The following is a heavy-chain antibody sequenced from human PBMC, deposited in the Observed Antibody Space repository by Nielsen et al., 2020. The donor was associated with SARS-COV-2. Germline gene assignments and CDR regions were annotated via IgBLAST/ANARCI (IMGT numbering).Heavy chain of an antibody. V-gene: IGHV4-59*01. CDR2: IYYSGST. J-gene: IGHJ4*02. CDR1: GGSISSYY. CDR3: ARSNWGVIDY. Sequence: SETSLTCTVSGGSISSYYWSWIRQPPGKGLEWIGYIYYSGSTNYNPSLKSRVTISVDTSKNQFSLKLSSVTAADTAVYYCARSNWGVIDYWGQGTLVTVSS. D-gene: IGHD7-27*01.